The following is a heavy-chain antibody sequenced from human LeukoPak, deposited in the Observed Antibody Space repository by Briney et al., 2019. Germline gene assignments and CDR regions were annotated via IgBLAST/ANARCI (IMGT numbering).Heavy chain of an antibody. Sequence: SETLSLTCTVSGGSISSYYWSWIRQPPRKGLEWIGYIYYSGSTNYNPSLKSRVTISVDTSKNQFSLKLSSVTAADTAVYYCARDEIAVADSRYMDVWGKGTTVTVSS. CDR2: IYYSGST. CDR3: ARDEIAVADSRYMDV. D-gene: IGHD6-19*01. CDR1: GGSISSYY. V-gene: IGHV4-59*01. J-gene: IGHJ6*03.